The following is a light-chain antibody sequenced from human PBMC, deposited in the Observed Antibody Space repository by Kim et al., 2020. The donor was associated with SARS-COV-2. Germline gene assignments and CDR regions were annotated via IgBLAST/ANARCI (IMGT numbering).Light chain of an antibody. Sequence: YPGESAPLTCRDSQTVTSNDLAWDQQKPGKAPRHLIYGESSRATGISDRFSGSGSGTDFDLTISRLGPEDFAVYYCQQYGSSPATFGQGTKVDIK. V-gene: IGKV3-20*01. CDR3: QQYGSSPAT. CDR2: GES. CDR1: QTVTSND. J-gene: IGKJ1*01.